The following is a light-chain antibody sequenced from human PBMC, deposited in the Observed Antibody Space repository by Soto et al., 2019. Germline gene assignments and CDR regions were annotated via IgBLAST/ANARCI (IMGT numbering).Light chain of an antibody. J-gene: IGKJ5*01. V-gene: IGKV3D-20*02. CDR3: QQRSNWPIT. CDR1: QSVSSTY. Sequence: EIVLTQSPGTLSLSPGETATLSCRASQSVSSTYLAWYQQKPGQAPGLLLYGASTRATGIPARFSGSGSGTDFTLTISSLEPEDFAVYYCQQRSNWPITFGQGTRLEN. CDR2: GAS.